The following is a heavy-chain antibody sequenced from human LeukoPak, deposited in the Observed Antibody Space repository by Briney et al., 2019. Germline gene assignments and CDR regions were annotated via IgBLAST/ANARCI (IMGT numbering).Heavy chain of an antibody. CDR2: INHSGST. J-gene: IGHJ5*02. CDR3: ARDMTTWWYNWFDP. V-gene: IGHV4-34*01. D-gene: IGHD4-11*01. Sequence: PSETLSPTCAVYGGSFSGYYWSWIRQPPGKGLEGIGEINHSGSTNYNPSLKRRVTISVDTSKNQFSLKLSSVTAADTAVYYCARDMTTWWYNWFDPWGQGTLVTVSS. CDR1: GGSFSGYY.